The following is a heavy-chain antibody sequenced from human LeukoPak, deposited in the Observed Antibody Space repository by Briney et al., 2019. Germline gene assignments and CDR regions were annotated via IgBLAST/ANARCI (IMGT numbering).Heavy chain of an antibody. CDR2: IRSKANSYAT. V-gene: IGHV3-73*01. Sequence: PGGSLRLSCAASGFTFSGSAMHWVRQASGKGLEWVGRIRSKANSYATAYAASVKGRFTISRDDSKNTAYLQMNSLKTEDTAVYYCMGYGDFRVWGQGTLVTVSS. D-gene: IGHD4-17*01. CDR3: MGYGDFRV. J-gene: IGHJ4*02. CDR1: GFTFSGSA.